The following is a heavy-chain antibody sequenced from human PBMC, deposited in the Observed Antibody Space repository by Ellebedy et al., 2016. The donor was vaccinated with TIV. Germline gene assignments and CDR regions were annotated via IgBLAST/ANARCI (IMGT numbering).Heavy chain of an antibody. CDR2: INHSGST. D-gene: IGHD3-10*01. J-gene: IGHJ4*02. Sequence: SETLSLTCAVYGGSFSGYYWSWIRQPPGKGLEWIGEINHSGSTNYNPSLKSRVTISVDTSKNQFSLKLSSVTAADTAVYYCARVSTIHYYGSGSYYQTPFDYWGQGTLVTVSS. V-gene: IGHV4-34*01. CDR1: GGSFSGYY. CDR3: ARVSTIHYYGSGSYYQTPFDY.